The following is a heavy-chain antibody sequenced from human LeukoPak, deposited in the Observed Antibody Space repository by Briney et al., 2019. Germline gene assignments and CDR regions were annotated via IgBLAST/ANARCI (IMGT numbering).Heavy chain of an antibody. CDR1: GFTFSSYA. Sequence: GGSLRLSCAASGFTFSSYAMSWVRQAPGKGLEWVSVIYSGGSTYHAESVKGRFTISRDNSKNTLYLQMNSLRAEDTAVYYCARDYPLRDWGQGTLVTVSS. V-gene: IGHV3-66*01. J-gene: IGHJ4*02. CDR2: IYSGGST. CDR3: ARDYPLRD.